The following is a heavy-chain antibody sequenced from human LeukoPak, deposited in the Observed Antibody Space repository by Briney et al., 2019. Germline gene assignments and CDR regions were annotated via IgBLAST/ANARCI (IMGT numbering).Heavy chain of an antibody. CDR3: ARDGTEPFDY. D-gene: IGHD3/OR15-3a*01. J-gene: IGHJ4*02. V-gene: IGHV4-59*01. CDR2: IYYSGST. CDR1: RDSINDYY. Sequence: SETLSLTCTVSRDSINDYYWSWIRQPPGEGLEWIGYIYYSGSTNYNPSLKSRVTISVDTSKNQFSLKLSSVTAADTAVYYCARDGTEPFDYWGQGTLVTVSS.